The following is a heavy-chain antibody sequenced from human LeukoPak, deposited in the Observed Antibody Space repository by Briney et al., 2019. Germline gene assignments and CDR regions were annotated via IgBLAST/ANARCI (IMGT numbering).Heavy chain of an antibody. CDR2: ISYDGSNK. D-gene: IGHD1-26*01. J-gene: IGHJ4*02. CDR3: AREADSGSYPGLLDY. V-gene: IGHV3-30*04. CDR1: GFTFSSYA. Sequence: VRSLRLSCAASGFTFSSYAIQWVPQAPGKGLEWVAVISYDGSNKYYADSVKGRFTISRDNSKNTLYLQTNSLRAEDTAVYYCAREADSGSYPGLLDYWGQGTLVTVSS.